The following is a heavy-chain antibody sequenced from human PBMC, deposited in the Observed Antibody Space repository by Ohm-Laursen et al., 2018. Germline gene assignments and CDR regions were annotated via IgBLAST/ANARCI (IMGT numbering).Heavy chain of an antibody. Sequence: SQTLSLTCTVSGGSISSYYWSWVRQPPGKGLEWIGYIHNSGSTNYNPSLKSRVTIATDTSKNQLSLKLSSVTAADTAVYYCARRANSAFLYYLDYWGQGTLVTVSS. J-gene: IGHJ4*02. CDR3: ARRANSAFLYYLDY. CDR1: GGSISSYY. CDR2: IHNSGST. D-gene: IGHD1-26*01. V-gene: IGHV4-59*08.